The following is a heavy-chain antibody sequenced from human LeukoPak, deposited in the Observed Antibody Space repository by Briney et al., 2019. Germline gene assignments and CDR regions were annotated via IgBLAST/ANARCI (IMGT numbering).Heavy chain of an antibody. V-gene: IGHV3-23*01. CDR2: ISGSGGST. J-gene: IGHJ4*02. Sequence: GGSLRLSCAASGFTFSSYAMSWVRQAPGKGLEWVSAISGSGGSTYYADSVKGRFTISRDNSKNTLYLQMNSLRAEDTAVYYCAKGDLLDGDGYNYSFDCWGQGTLVTVSS. CDR1: GFTFSSYA. D-gene: IGHD5-24*01. CDR3: AKGDLLDGDGYNYSFDC.